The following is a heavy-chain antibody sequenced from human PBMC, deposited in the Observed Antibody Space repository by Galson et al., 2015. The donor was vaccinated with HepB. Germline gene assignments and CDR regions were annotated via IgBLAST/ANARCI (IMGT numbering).Heavy chain of an antibody. CDR1: GFTFTAYR. J-gene: IGHJ4*02. Sequence: SLRLSCAASGFTFTAYRMNWVRQAPGKGLEWVSSISSSSSYIYYADSVKGRFTISRDNAKNSLYLQMNSLRAEDTAVYYCARGRTVHQFDYWGQGTLVTVSS. CDR2: ISSSSSYI. V-gene: IGHV3-21*01. CDR3: ARGRTVHQFDY. D-gene: IGHD1-1*01.